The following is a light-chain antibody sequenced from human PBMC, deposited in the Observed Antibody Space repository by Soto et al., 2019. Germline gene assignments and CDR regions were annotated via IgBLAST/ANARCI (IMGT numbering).Light chain of an antibody. CDR3: QAYDSGLSGPV. CDR1: SSNIGAGSD. Sequence: QTVVTQPPSVSGAPGQRVTVSCTGSSSNIGAGSDVQWYQQLPGTAPKLLIYGNSNRPSGVPDRFSGSKSGTSASLAIPGLQAEDEAEYYSQAYDSGLSGPVFGTGTKLTVL. V-gene: IGLV1-40*01. J-gene: IGLJ1*01. CDR2: GNS.